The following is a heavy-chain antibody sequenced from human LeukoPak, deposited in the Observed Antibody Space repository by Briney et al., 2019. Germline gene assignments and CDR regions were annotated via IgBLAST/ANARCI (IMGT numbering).Heavy chain of an antibody. J-gene: IGHJ4*02. CDR3: ARGSLGYCSSTSCLAGLVDY. CDR1: GGSISSGDYS. CDR2: IYYSGST. V-gene: IGHV4-30-4*01. Sequence: SQTLSLTCTVSGGSISSGDYSWSWIRQPPGKGLEWIGYIYYSGSTYYNPSLKSRVTISVDTSKNQFSLKLSSVTAADTAVYYCARGSLGYCSSTSCLAGLVDYWGQGTLVTVSS. D-gene: IGHD2-2*01.